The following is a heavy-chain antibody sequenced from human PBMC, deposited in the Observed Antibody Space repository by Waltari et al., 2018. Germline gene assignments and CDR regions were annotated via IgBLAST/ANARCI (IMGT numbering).Heavy chain of an antibody. V-gene: IGHV1-69*05. CDR3: ARGEGTMVQGVIITSFDY. D-gene: IGHD3-10*01. Sequence: QVQLVQSGAEVKKPGSSVKVSCKASGGTFSSYAISWVRQAPGQGLEWMGGIIPIFGTANYAQKFQGRVTITTDESTSTAYMELSSLRSEDTAVYYCARGEGTMVQGVIITSFDYWGQETLVTVSS. CDR2: IIPIFGTA. CDR1: GGTFSSYA. J-gene: IGHJ4*02.